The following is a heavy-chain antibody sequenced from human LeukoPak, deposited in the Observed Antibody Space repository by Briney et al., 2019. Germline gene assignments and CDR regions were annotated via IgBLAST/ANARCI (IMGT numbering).Heavy chain of an antibody. Sequence: ASVKVSCKASGYTFTSYYMHWVRQAPGQGLEWMGIINPSGGSTSYAQKFQGRVTMTRDTSTSTVYMELSSPRSEDTAVYYCARGANYCTNGVCSLFYWGQGTLVTVS. CDR3: ARGANYCTNGVCSLFY. CDR2: INPSGGST. J-gene: IGHJ4*02. V-gene: IGHV1-46*01. D-gene: IGHD2-8*01. CDR1: GYTFTSYY.